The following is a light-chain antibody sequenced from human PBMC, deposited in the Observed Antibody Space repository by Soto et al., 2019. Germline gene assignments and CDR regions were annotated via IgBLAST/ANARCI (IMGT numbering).Light chain of an antibody. CDR3: SSYTRSSTLV. CDR1: SCDVGGYDY. Sequence: QSALTQPASMSGSPGQSIAISCTGSSCDVGGYDYVSWYQQHPGKAPKLMIYDVNNRPSGVSNRFSGSKSGNTASLTISGLQSEDEADYYCSSYTRSSTLVFGGGTKLTVL. J-gene: IGLJ2*01. CDR2: DVN. V-gene: IGLV2-14*01.